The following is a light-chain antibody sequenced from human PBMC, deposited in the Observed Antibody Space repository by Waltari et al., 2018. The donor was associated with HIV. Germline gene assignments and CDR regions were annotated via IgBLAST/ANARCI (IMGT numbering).Light chain of an antibody. CDR1: STDVGGYKY. CDR2: EVN. Sequence: QSALTQPPSASGSPGQSVTIFCTGTSTDVGGYKYVSWYQQHPDKAPKLIIFEVNKRPSGVPDRFSGSKSGNTASLTVSGLQAEDEADYYCSSYAGSDSPYVFGSGTTVTVL. V-gene: IGLV2-8*01. J-gene: IGLJ1*01. CDR3: SSYAGSDSPYV.